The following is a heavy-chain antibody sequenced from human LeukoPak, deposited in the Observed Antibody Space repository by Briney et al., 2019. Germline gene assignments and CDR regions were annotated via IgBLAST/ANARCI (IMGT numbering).Heavy chain of an antibody. Sequence: SETLSLTCTVSGGSISSSSYYWGWIRQPPGKGLEWIGSIFYSGSTNYNPSLKSRVTMSVDTSKNQFSLKLTSVTAADTAVYYCSTYSGGYAYYAYWGQGTLVTVSS. D-gene: IGHD1-26*01. CDR3: STYSGGYAYYAY. V-gene: IGHV4-39*07. J-gene: IGHJ4*02. CDR2: IFYSGST. CDR1: GGSISSSSYY.